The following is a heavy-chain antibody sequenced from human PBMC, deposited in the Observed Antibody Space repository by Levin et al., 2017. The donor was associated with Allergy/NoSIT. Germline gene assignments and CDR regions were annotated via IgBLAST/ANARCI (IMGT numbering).Heavy chain of an antibody. Sequence: LSLTCAASGFTFSYAWMSWVRQAPGKGLEWVGRIKSKIDGGTTDYAAPVKGRFTISRDDSKNTLFLQMNSLKTADTAVYYCTTPLGLLRDYYYDDLDVWGQGTTVTVSS. V-gene: IGHV3-15*01. J-gene: IGHJ6*02. CDR1: GFTFSYAW. CDR3: TTPLGLLRDYYYDDLDV. D-gene: IGHD2/OR15-2a*01. CDR2: IKSKIDGGTT.